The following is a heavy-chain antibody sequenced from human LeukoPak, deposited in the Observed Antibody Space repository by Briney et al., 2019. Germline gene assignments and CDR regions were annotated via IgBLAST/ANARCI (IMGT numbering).Heavy chain of an antibody. CDR1: GGSVSSGSYY. D-gene: IGHD2-15*01. Sequence: SETLSLTCTVSGGSVSSGSYYWSWIRQPPGKGLEWIGYIYYSGSTNYNPSLKSRVTISVDTSKNQFSLKLSSVTAADTAVYYCARVVDTDCSGGSCYSLSMDVWGQGTTVTVSS. V-gene: IGHV4-61*01. CDR3: ARVVDTDCSGGSCYSLSMDV. CDR2: IYYSGST. J-gene: IGHJ6*02.